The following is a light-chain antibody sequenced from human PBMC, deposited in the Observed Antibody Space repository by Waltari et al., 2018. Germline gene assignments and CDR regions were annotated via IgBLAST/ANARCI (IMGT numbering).Light chain of an antibody. Sequence: QSALTQPPSASGSPGQSVTISCTGTSSDIGTYNYVSWDQQYPGQAPKVLIYAVIHRPPGGPDRFSGSKCGKTASRTVSGLQAEDEADYYCSSYAGSNSLVFGGGTKLTVL. CDR2: AVI. CDR1: SSDIGTYNY. J-gene: IGLJ2*01. V-gene: IGLV2-8*01. CDR3: SSYAGSNSLV.